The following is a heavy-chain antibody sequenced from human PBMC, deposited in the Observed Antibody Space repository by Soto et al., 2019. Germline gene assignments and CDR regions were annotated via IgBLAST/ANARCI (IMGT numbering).Heavy chain of an antibody. J-gene: IGHJ6*02. CDR3: AKVRSMVRGVRDDYYYGMDV. Sequence: GGSLRLSCAASGFTFSSYAMSWVRQAPGKGLEWVSAISGSGGSTYYADSVKGRFTISRDNSKNTLYLQMNSLRAEDTAVYYCAKVRSMVRGVRDDYYYGMDVWGQGTTVTVSS. CDR1: GFTFSSYA. D-gene: IGHD3-10*01. V-gene: IGHV3-23*01. CDR2: ISGSGGST.